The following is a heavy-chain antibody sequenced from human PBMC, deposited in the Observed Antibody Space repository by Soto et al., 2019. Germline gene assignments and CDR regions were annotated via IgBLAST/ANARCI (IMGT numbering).Heavy chain of an antibody. CDR1: GYSFTSYW. CDR2: IYPGDSDT. D-gene: IGHD2-2*01. J-gene: IGHJ6*02. V-gene: IGHV5-51*01. CDR3: ARPSTDYYYGMDV. Sequence: GESLKISCQGSGYSFTSYWIGWVRQMPGKGLEWMGIIYPGDSDTRYSPSFQGQVTISADKSISTAYLQWSSLKASDTAMYYCARPSTDYYYGMDVWGQGTTVTVSS.